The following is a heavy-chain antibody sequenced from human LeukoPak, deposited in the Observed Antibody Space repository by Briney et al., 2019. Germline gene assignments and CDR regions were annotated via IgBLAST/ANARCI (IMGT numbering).Heavy chain of an antibody. CDR1: GFISRNYA. D-gene: IGHD3-10*01. V-gene: IGHV3-53*01. CDR3: ARVKAGYYYYMDV. CDR2: IYSGGST. J-gene: IGHJ6*03. Sequence: GGSLRLSCAASGFISRNYAMSWVRQAPGKGLEWVSVIYSGGSTYYADAVKGRFTISRDNSKNTLYLQMNSLRAEDTAVYYCARVKAGYYYYMDVWGKGTTVTVSS.